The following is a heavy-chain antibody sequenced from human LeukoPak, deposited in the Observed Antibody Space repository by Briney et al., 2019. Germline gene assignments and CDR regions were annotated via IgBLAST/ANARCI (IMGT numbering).Heavy chain of an antibody. V-gene: IGHV2-5*01. CDR3: AQYPDYGGDYDAFDI. J-gene: IGHJ3*02. CDR2: SSWNNGK. CDR1: DLSLTTTRLG. Sequence: SGPTLVNPTQTHTLTCTVSDLSLTTTRLGVGWVRQSHRKNRESLNTSSWNNGKRYSPSLKSRITNTKDTSKNQVVLTMTNMDPVDTATYYCAQYPDYGGDYDAFDIWGQGTMVTVSS. D-gene: IGHD4-23*01.